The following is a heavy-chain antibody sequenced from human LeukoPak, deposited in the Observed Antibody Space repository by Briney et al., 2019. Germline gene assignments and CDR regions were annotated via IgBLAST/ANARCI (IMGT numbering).Heavy chain of an antibody. CDR2: INPNSGGT. V-gene: IGHV1-2*02. J-gene: IGHJ4*02. CDR1: GYTFTGYY. Sequence: ASVKVSCKASGYTFTGYYMHWVRQAPGQGLEWMGWINPNSGGTNYAQKFQGRVTMTRGTSISTAYMELSRLRSDDTAVYYCARPSDSGWYPPHFDYWGQGTLVTVSS. D-gene: IGHD6-19*01. CDR3: ARPSDSGWYPPHFDY.